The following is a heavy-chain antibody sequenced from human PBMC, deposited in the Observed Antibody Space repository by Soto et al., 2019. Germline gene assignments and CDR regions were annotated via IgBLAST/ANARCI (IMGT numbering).Heavy chain of an antibody. CDR3: ARGPPSYYDSSGYYKYFDY. Sequence: SVKVSCKASGYTFTSYGISWVRQAPGQGLEWMGWISAYNGNTNYAQELQGRVTMTTDTSTSTAYMELRSLRSDDTAVYYCARGPPSYYDSSGYYKYFDYWGQGTLVTVSS. D-gene: IGHD3-22*01. CDR2: ISAYNGNT. V-gene: IGHV1-18*01. J-gene: IGHJ4*02. CDR1: GYTFTSYG.